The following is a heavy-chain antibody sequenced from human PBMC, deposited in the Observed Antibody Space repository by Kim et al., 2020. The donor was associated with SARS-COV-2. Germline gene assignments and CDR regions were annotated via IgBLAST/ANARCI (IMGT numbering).Heavy chain of an antibody. D-gene: IGHD1-1*01. CDR2: ISASSGNT. CDR3: AIDLNWNSDY. J-gene: IGHJ4*02. CDR1: GYTFTSYG. V-gene: IGHV1-18*04. Sequence: ASVKVSCKTSGYTFTSYGFSWVRQAPGQGLEWMGWISASSGNTNFAQKLQGRVTLTTDTSTSTGYMELRSLTSDDTAVYYCAIDLNWNSDYWGQGTLVTVSS.